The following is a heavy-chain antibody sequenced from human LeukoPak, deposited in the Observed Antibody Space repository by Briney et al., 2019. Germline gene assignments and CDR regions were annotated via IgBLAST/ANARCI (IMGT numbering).Heavy chain of an antibody. CDR3: ARLYSGLDY. CDR1: GGSISSSSYY. V-gene: IGHV4-39*01. CDR2: IYYSGST. Sequence: SETLSLTCTVSGGSISSSSYYWGWVRQPPGKGLEWIGSIYYSGSTYYNPSLKSRVTISVDTSKNQFSLKLSSVTAADTAVYYCARLYSGLDYWGQGTLVTVSS. D-gene: IGHD1-26*01. J-gene: IGHJ4*02.